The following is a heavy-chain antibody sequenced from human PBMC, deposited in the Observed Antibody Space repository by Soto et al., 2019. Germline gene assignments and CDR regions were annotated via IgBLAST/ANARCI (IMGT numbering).Heavy chain of an antibody. J-gene: IGHJ3*02. CDR2: ISGSGGST. Sequence: EVQLLESRGGLVQPGGSLRLSCAASGFTFSSYAMSWVRQAPGKGLEWVSAISGSGGSTYYADSVKGRFTISRDNSKNTLYLQMNSLRAEDTAVYYCAKDGYNPDAFDIWGQGTMVTVSS. V-gene: IGHV3-23*01. CDR1: GFTFSSYA. D-gene: IGHD5-12*01. CDR3: AKDGYNPDAFDI.